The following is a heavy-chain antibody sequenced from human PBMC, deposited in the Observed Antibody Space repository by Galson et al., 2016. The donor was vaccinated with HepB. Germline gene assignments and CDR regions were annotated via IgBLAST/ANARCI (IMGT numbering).Heavy chain of an antibody. Sequence: QSGAEVKKPGESLKISCKGSGYSFTDYWIAWVRQMPGKGLEWMGIIYPDDSDTTYSPSFQGQVAISADKSINTAYLQWSSLKASDTAMYYCASSVGVAGLDYWGQGTLVTVSS. V-gene: IGHV5-51*01. CDR2: IYPDDSDT. CDR3: ASSVGVAGLDY. D-gene: IGHD6-19*01. CDR1: GYSFTDYW. J-gene: IGHJ4*02.